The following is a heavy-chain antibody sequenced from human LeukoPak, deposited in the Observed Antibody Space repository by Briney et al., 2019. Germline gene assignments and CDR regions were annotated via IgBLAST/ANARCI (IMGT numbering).Heavy chain of an antibody. J-gene: IGHJ3*02. CDR2: IIPILGIA. Sequence: ASVKVSCKASGGTFSSYAISWVRQAPGQGLEWMGRIIPILGIANYAQKFQGRVTITADESTSTAYMELSSLRSEDTAVYYCARSGLIVVVPAAEFDIWGQGTMVTVSS. D-gene: IGHD2-2*01. CDR3: ARSGLIVVVPAAEFDI. CDR1: GGTFSSYA. V-gene: IGHV1-69*04.